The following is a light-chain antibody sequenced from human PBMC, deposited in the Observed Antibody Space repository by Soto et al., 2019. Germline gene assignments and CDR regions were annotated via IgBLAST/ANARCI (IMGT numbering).Light chain of an antibody. CDR2: DAS. CDR3: QQYNNWPLT. V-gene: IGKV3-11*01. CDR1: QSVSSN. Sequence: ENVLTQSPATLSLSPGERATLSCRASQSVSSNLAWYQQKPGQAPRLLIYDASNRATGIPARFSGSGSGTDFTLTISSLQPEDFAVYYCQQYNNWPLTFGPGTKVDIK. J-gene: IGKJ3*01.